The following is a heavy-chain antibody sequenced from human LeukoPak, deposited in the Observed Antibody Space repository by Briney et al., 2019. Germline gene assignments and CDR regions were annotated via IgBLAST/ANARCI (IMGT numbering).Heavy chain of an antibody. J-gene: IGHJ3*02. Sequence: PGRSLRLSCAASGFTFSSYGMHWVRQTPGKGLVWVSRINSDGSSTSYADSVKGRFTISRDNAKNTLYLQMNSLRAEDTAVYYCTREKDYYDSSGYYRDAFDIWGQGTKVTASS. CDR1: GFTFSSYG. V-gene: IGHV3-74*01. D-gene: IGHD3-22*01. CDR3: TREKDYYDSSGYYRDAFDI. CDR2: INSDGSST.